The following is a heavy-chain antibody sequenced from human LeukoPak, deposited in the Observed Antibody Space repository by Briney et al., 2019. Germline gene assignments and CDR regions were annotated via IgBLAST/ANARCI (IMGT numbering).Heavy chain of an antibody. Sequence: GGSLRLSCAASGFIFSSYWMHWVRQAPGKGLEWVSAISGSGGATYYADSVKGRFTISRDNSKNTLFLHMNSLRVEGTAVYYCAKAPAAATKYYYGMDVWGQGTTVTVSS. D-gene: IGHD6-13*01. CDR2: ISGSGGAT. CDR1: GFIFSSYW. CDR3: AKAPAAATKYYYGMDV. J-gene: IGHJ6*02. V-gene: IGHV3-23*01.